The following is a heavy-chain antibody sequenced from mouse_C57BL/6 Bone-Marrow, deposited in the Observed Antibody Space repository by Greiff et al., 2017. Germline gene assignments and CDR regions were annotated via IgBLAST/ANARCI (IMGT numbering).Heavy chain of an antibody. CDR3: SSCDGNYFDF. Sequence: EVKLVESGAELVRPGASVKLSCTASGFNIKDDYIHWVKQRPEQGLEWIGWIDPEIGDTEYASKFQGKATITSDTSSNTAYLQPSSLTSEDTAVYYCSSCDGNYFDFWGQGTPLTVAS. V-gene: IGHV14-4*01. CDR2: IDPEIGDT. CDR1: GFNIKDDY. J-gene: IGHJ2*01. D-gene: IGHD2-3*01.